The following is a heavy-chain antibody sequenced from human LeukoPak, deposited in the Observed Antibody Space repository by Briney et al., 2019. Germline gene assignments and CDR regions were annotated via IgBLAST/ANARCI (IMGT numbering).Heavy chain of an antibody. Sequence: SETLSLTCSVSGGPIGSSSYYWGWIRQPAGKGLEWIGRIYISGSTNYNPSLKSRVTMSVDTSKNQFSLKLSSVTAADTAVYYCARVAGRVRGVRYYYMDVWGKGTTVTISS. CDR1: GGPIGSSSYY. CDR3: ARVAGRVRGVRYYYMDV. CDR2: IYISGST. D-gene: IGHD3-10*01. V-gene: IGHV4-61*02. J-gene: IGHJ6*03.